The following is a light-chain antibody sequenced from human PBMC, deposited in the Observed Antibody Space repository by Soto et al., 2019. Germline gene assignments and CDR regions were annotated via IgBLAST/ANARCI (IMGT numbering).Light chain of an antibody. CDR2: ENS. J-gene: IGLJ1*01. V-gene: IGLV1-51*02. Sequence: QSVLTQPPSVSAAPGQKVTISCSGSSSNIGNNYVSWYQQLPETAPKLLIYENSKRPSGIPDRFSGSKSGTSATLGITGLQTGDEADYYCGTWDSSLSAYVFGTGTQLTVL. CDR3: GTWDSSLSAYV. CDR1: SSNIGNNY.